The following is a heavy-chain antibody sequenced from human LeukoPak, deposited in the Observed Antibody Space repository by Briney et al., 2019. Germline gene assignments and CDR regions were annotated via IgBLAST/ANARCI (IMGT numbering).Heavy chain of an antibody. CDR1: GFTFSSYA. V-gene: IGHV3-30*04. CDR2: ISYDGSNK. Sequence: PGGSLRLSCAASGFTFSSYAMHWVRQAPGKGLEWVALISYDGSNKYYADSVKGRFTISRDNSKNTLYLQMNSLRAEDTAVYYCAGPRPGIAAAGTGSVDYWGQGTLVTVSS. D-gene: IGHD6-13*01. CDR3: AGPRPGIAAAGTGSVDY. J-gene: IGHJ4*02.